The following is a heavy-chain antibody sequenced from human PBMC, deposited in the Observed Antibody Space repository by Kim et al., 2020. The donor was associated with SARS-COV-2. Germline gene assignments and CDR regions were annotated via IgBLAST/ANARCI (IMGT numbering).Heavy chain of an antibody. J-gene: IGHJ4*02. CDR1: GFTFDDYT. D-gene: IGHD6-13*01. CDR3: AKPQGSSYDPFDY. Sequence: GGSLRLSCAASGFTFDDYTMHWVRQAPGKGLEWVSLISWDGGSTYYADSVKGRFTISRDNSKNSLYLQMNSLRTEDTALYYCAKPQGSSYDPFDYWGQGTLVTVSS. V-gene: IGHV3-43*01. CDR2: ISWDGGST.